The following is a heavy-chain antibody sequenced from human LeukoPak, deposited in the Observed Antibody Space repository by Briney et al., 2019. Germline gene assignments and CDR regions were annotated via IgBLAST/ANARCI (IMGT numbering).Heavy chain of an antibody. J-gene: IGHJ6*03. CDR2: VIPIFGTA. Sequence: SVKVSCKASGGTFSSYAISWVRQAPGQGLEWMGGVIPIFGTANYAQKFQGRVTITTDESTSTAYMELSSLRSEDTAVYYCARARDTAMVTDYYYMDVWGKGTTVTVSS. D-gene: IGHD5-18*01. V-gene: IGHV1-69*05. CDR3: ARARDTAMVTDYYYMDV. CDR1: GGTFSSYA.